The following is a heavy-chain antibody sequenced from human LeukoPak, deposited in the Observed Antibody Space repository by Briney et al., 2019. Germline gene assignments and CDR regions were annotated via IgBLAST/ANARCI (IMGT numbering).Heavy chain of an antibody. CDR2: IYYSGTT. D-gene: IGHD6-19*01. V-gene: IGHV4-59*01. J-gene: IGHJ4*02. CDR1: GGSITTYY. Sequence: PSETLSLTCTVSGGSITTYYWSWIRQPPGKGLEWIGYIYYSGTTNYNPSLESRVTMSLDTSKNQFSLRLRSVTAADTAVYYCARLGVYSSGNKPFDYWGQGTLVTVSS. CDR3: ARLGVYSSGNKPFDY.